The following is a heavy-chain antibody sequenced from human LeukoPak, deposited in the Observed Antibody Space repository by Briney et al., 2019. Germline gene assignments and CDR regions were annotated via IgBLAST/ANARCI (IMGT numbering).Heavy chain of an antibody. CDR3: AIVDTTVGFDY. Sequence: SVKVSCKTSGYTFTTYGITWVRQAPGQGLEWMGWICAYNGNTAYAQKFQGRVTVTTDTSTRTASMDLRSLRSDDPAVYYCAIVDTTVGFDYWGQGTLVTVSS. CDR2: ICAYNGNT. CDR1: GYTFTTYG. V-gene: IGHV1-18*04. D-gene: IGHD5-18*01. J-gene: IGHJ4*02.